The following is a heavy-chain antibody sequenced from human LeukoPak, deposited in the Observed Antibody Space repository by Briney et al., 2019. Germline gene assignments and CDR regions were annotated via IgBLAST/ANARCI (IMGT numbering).Heavy chain of an antibody. CDR3: AKGPSIAAAGTFDP. Sequence: GGSLRLSCAASGFTFSNFAMNWVRQAPGKGLEWVSAIRGSSDSTYYADSVTGRFTISRDNSKNTLYLQMNSLRAEDTAIYYCAKGPSIAAAGTFDPWGQGTLVTVSS. CDR1: GFTFSNFA. V-gene: IGHV3-23*01. J-gene: IGHJ5*02. D-gene: IGHD6-13*01. CDR2: IRGSSDST.